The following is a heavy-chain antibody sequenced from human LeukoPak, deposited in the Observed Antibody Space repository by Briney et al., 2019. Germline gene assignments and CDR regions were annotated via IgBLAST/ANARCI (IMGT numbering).Heavy chain of an antibody. CDR2: IYYSGST. Sequence: SETLSLTCTVSGGSISSYYWSWIRQPPGKGLEWIGYIYYSGSTNYNPSLKSRVTISVDTSKNQFSLKLSSVTAADTAVYYCARGLHYYDYWGQGTLVTVSS. CDR3: ARGLHYYDY. CDR1: GGSISSYY. J-gene: IGHJ4*02. V-gene: IGHV4-59*01.